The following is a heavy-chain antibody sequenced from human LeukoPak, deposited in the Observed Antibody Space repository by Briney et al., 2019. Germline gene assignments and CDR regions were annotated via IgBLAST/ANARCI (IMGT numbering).Heavy chain of an antibody. J-gene: IGHJ6*03. D-gene: IGHD1-7*01. Sequence: GGSLRLSCAASGFNFSSYSMNWVRQSPGKGLEWVSSITSSSTFIYYADSVKGRFTVSRDNAKNSLYLQMNSLRVEDTAVYYCARSDGRQNYDSYYYYMDVWGKGTTVTVSS. V-gene: IGHV3-21*01. CDR3: ARSDGRQNYDSYYYYMDV. CDR1: GFNFSSYS. CDR2: ITSSSTFI.